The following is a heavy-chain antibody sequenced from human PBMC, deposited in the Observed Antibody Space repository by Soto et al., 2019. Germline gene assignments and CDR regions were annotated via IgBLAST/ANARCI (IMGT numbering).Heavy chain of an antibody. J-gene: IGHJ4*02. CDR3: AREFGEVVGSGGLFDY. Sequence: GGSLRLSCAASGFTFSSYAMHWVRQAPGKGLEWVAVISYDGSNKYYADSVKGRFTISRDNSKNTLYLQMNSLRAEDTAVYYCAREFGEVVGSGGLFDYWGQGTLVTVSS. CDR2: ISYDGSNK. V-gene: IGHV3-30-3*01. D-gene: IGHD1-26*01. CDR1: GFTFSSYA.